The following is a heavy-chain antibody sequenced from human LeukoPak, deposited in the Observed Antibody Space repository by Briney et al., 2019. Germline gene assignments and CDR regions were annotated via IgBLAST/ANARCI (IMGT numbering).Heavy chain of an antibody. CDR1: AFTFSSYW. V-gene: IGHV3-74*01. CDR2: IKGDESSI. CDR3: AKSRLGYDGFDY. Sequence: GGSLRLSCAASAFTFSSYWMHWVRQAPGKGLEWVSRIKGDESSINYADSVEGRFTISRDNAKNTVYLQMNSLRAEDTAVYYCAKSRLGYDGFDYWGQGTLVTVSS. J-gene: IGHJ4*02. D-gene: IGHD5-12*01.